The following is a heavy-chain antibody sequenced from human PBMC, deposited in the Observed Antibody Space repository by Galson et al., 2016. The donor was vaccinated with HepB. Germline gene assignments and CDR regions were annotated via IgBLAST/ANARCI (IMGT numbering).Heavy chain of an antibody. CDR1: GDSVSSNSAA. J-gene: IGHJ4*02. D-gene: IGHD6-25*01. V-gene: IGHV6-1*01. CDR2: TYYRSKWYN. CDR3: AGEGASGYALDY. Sequence: CAISGDSVSSNSAAWNWIRQSPSRGLEWLGRTYYRSKWYNVYAESVKSRITINPDTSKNQFSLQLHSVTPDDTAFYYCAGEGASGYALDYWGQGTLVTVSS.